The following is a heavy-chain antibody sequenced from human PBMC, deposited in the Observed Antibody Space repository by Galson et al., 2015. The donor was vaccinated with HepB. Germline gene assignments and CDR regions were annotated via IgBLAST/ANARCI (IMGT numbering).Heavy chain of an antibody. CDR2: MNTNTGKP. Sequence: SVKVSCKASGYTFTDYVVNWVRQAPGQGLEWMGWMNTNTGKPTYAPGFAGRFVFSLDTSVTTAYLQISSLETDDTAVYYCARSPLRFLDWLPYYDYYYMDVGGEGTTVPVSS. V-gene: IGHV7-4-1*02. D-gene: IGHD3-3*01. CDR3: ARSPLRFLDWLPYYDYYYMDV. J-gene: IGHJ6*03. CDR1: GYTFTDYV.